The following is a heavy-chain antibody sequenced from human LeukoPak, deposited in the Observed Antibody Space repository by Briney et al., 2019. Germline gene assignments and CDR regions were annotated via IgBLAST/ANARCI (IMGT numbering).Heavy chain of an antibody. J-gene: IGHJ4*02. V-gene: IGHV1-18*01. CDR2: ISAYNGNT. Sequence: GASVKVSCKASGYTFTSYGISWVRQAPGQGLEWMGWISAYNGNTNYAQKLQGRVTMTTDTSTSTAYMELRSLRSDDTAVYYCARENYDDSSGYYSYWGQGTLVTVSS. D-gene: IGHD3-22*01. CDR1: GYTFTSYG. CDR3: ARENYDDSSGYYSY.